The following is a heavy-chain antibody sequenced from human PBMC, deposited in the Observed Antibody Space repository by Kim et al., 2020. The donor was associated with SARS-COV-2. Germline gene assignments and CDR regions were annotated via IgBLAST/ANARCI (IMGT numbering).Heavy chain of an antibody. V-gene: IGHV4-34*01. Sequence: SETLSLTCAVYGGSFSGYYWSWIRQPPGKGLEWIGEINHSGSTNYNPSLKSRVTISVDTSKNQFSLKLSSVTAADTAVYYCARGPSLWHYDSSGYPLVWGQGTLVTVSS. D-gene: IGHD3-22*01. CDR3: ARGPSLWHYDSSGYPLV. J-gene: IGHJ4*02. CDR1: GGSFSGYY. CDR2: INHSGST.